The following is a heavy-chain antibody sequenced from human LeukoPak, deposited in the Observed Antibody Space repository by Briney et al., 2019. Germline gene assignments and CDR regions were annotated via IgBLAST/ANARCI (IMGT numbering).Heavy chain of an antibody. CDR2: IIPIFGTA. CDR1: GGTFSSYA. D-gene: IGHD6-13*01. Sequence: SVKVSCKASGGTFSSYAISWVRQAPGQGLEWMGGIIPIFGTANYAQKFQGRVTITADESTSTAYMELSSLRSEDTAVYYCARLEQQLAPTDYWGQGTLVTVSS. J-gene: IGHJ4*02. V-gene: IGHV1-69*13. CDR3: ARLEQQLAPTDY.